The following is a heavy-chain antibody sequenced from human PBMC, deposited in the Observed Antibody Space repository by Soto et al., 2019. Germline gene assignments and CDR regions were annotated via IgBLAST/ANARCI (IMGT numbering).Heavy chain of an antibody. CDR1: GFTVSSNY. CDR3: ARERMVRGAGGYYYYYGMDV. D-gene: IGHD3-10*01. Sequence: EVQLVESGGGLIQPGGSLRLSCAASGFTVSSNYMSWVRQAPGKGLEWVSVIYSGGSTYYADSVKGRFTISRDNSKNTLYLQMNSLRAEDTAVYYCARERMVRGAGGYYYYYGMDVWGQGTTVTVSS. V-gene: IGHV3-53*01. CDR2: IYSGGST. J-gene: IGHJ6*02.